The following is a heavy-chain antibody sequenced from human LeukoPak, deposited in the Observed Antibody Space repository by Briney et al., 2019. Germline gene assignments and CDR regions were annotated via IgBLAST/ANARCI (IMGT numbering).Heavy chain of an antibody. CDR3: ARDPGYYDYVWGSYFDY. CDR1: GFTFSSYW. CDR2: IKQDGSEK. V-gene: IGHV3-7*01. D-gene: IGHD3-16*01. J-gene: IGHJ4*02. Sequence: GGSLRLSCAASGFTFSSYWMSWVRQAPGKGLEWVANIKQDGSEKYYVDSVKGRFTISRDNAKNSLYLQMNSLRAEDTAVYYCARDPGYYDYVWGSYFDYWGQGTLVTVSS.